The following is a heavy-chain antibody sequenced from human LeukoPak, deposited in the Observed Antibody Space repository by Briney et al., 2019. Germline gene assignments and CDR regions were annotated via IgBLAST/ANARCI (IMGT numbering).Heavy chain of an antibody. CDR1: GGSISTSY. J-gene: IGHJ4*02. V-gene: IGHV4-59*01. D-gene: IGHD3-22*01. Sequence: PSGTLSLTCTVSGGSISTSYWSWLRQSPGKGLEWIGYIYYSGSTNYNPSLKSRVTISVDTSKNQFSLKLSSVTAADTAVYYCAKDGINYYDISGYDIWGQGTLVTVSS. CDR3: AKDGINYYDISGYDI. CDR2: IYYSGST.